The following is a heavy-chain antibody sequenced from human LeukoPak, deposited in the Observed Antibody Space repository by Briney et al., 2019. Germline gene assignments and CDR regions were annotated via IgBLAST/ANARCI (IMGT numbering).Heavy chain of an antibody. CDR2: IYYSGST. J-gene: IGHJ4*02. V-gene: IGHV4-39*01. Sequence: PSETLSLTCTVSGASFSSSTYYWGWIRQPPGKGLEWIGSIYYSGSTYYNPSLKSRVTMSVDTSKNQFSLKLSSVTAADTAVYYCARHAGGISATGTRPFDYWGQGTLVTVSS. CDR1: GASFSSSTYY. D-gene: IGHD6-13*01. CDR3: ARHAGGISATGTRPFDY.